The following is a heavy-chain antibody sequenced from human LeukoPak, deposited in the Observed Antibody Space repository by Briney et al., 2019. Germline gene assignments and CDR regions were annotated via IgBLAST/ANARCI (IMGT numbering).Heavy chain of an antibody. Sequence: GSSVTVSCKASGCTFSSYAISWVRQAPGQGLEWMGGIIPIFGTANYAQKFQGRVTITADESTSTAYMELSSLRSEDTAVYYCASGGGSWYYFDYWGQGTLVTVSS. CDR3: ASGGGSWYYFDY. D-gene: IGHD6-13*01. CDR2: IIPIFGTA. J-gene: IGHJ4*02. CDR1: GCTFSSYA. V-gene: IGHV1-69*01.